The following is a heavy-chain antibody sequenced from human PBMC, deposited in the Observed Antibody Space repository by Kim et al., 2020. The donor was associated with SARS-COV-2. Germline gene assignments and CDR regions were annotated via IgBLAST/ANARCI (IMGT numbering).Heavy chain of an antibody. CDR2: INPNSGGT. CDR3: ARDGAAAGLRYGYGMDV. D-gene: IGHD6-13*01. J-gene: IGHJ6*02. V-gene: IGHV1-2*04. Sequence: ASVKVSCKASGYTFTGYYMHWVRQAPGQGLEWMGWINPNSGGTNYAQKFQGWVTMTRDTSISTAYMELSRLRSDDTAVYYCARDGAAAGLRYGYGMDVWGQGTTVTVSS. CDR1: GYTFTGYY.